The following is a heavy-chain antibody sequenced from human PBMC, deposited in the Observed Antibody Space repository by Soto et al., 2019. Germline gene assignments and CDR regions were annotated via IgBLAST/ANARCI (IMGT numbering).Heavy chain of an antibody. J-gene: IGHJ4*02. CDR2: IDPSDSQT. Sequence: PVESVKISCNGSGDSFAGDWITWVRQKPGKGLEWMGRIDPSDSQTYYSPSFRGHVTISVTKSITTVFLQWSSLRASDTAMYYCARQIYDSDTGPNFQYYFDSWGQGTPVTVSS. D-gene: IGHD3-22*01. CDR3: ARQIYDSDTGPNFQYYFDS. CDR1: GDSFAGDW. V-gene: IGHV5-10-1*01.